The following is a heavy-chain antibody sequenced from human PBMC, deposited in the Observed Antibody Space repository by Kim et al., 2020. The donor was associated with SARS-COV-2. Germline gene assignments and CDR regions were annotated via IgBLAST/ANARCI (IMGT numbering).Heavy chain of an antibody. CDR3: ARETRAYCGGDCRPLDY. Sequence: VKGRFTISRDNAKNSLYLQMNSLRAEDTAVYYCARETRAYCGGDCRPLDYWGQGTLVTVSS. D-gene: IGHD2-21*02. J-gene: IGHJ4*02. V-gene: IGHV3-11*06.